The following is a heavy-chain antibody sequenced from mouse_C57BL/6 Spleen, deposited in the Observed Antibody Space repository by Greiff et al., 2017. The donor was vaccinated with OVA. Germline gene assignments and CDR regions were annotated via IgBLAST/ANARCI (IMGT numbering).Heavy chain of an antibody. J-gene: IGHJ2*01. CDR2: INPSNGGT. CDR1: GYTFTSYW. V-gene: IGHV1-53*01. D-gene: IGHD1-1*02. CDR3: ATGDYGVPYYFDY. Sequence: VQLLQPGTELVKPGASVKLSCKASGYTFTSYWMHWVKQRPGQGLEWIGNINPSNGGTNYNEKFKSKATLTVDKSSSTAYLQLSSLTSEDSAVYYDATGDYGVPYYFDYWGQGTTLTVSS.